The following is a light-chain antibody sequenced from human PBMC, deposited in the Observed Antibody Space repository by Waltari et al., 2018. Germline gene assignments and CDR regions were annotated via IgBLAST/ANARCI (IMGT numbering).Light chain of an antibody. V-gene: IGLV3-21*01. CDR2: YDT. CDR3: QVWDDTTNSGV. Sequence: YVLTQPPSVSVAPGKTATLTCGGENIESKSVNWYQQKAGQAPVVVLFYDTDRPSGIPDRFSCSSSGNTATLTISWVEAGDEADYHCQVWDDTTNSGVFGGGTRLTVL. J-gene: IGLJ3*02. CDR1: NIESKS.